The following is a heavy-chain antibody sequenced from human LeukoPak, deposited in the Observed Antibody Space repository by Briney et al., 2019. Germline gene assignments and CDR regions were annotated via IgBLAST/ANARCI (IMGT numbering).Heavy chain of an antibody. J-gene: IGHJ3*02. D-gene: IGHD3-22*01. CDR2: IYYSGST. CDR3: ARQYYDSSGYYPSPDAFDI. CDR1: GGSFSSYY. V-gene: IGHV4-39*01. Sequence: SETPSLTCAVYGGSFSSYYWGWIRQAPGKGLEWIGSIYYSGSTYYNPSLKSRVTISVDTSKNQFSLKLSSVTAADTAVYYCARQYYDSSGYYPSPDAFDIWGQGTMVTVSS.